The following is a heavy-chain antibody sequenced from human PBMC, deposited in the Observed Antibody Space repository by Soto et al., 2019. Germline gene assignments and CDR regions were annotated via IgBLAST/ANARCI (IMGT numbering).Heavy chain of an antibody. CDR1: GYNFNQYY. Sequence: QVQLMQSGAEVRKPGASVRLSCETSGYNFNQYYIHWVRQAPGQGLEWMGIIHLRGGTTEYAHKFRGRVTVTGDTSKSTAYSELRSLRAEDTAIYFLARGPDDSDVPRWDYWGQGTLVTVSS. CDR3: ARGPDDSDVPRWDY. CDR2: IHLRGGTT. J-gene: IGHJ4*02. D-gene: IGHD4-17*01. V-gene: IGHV1-46*02.